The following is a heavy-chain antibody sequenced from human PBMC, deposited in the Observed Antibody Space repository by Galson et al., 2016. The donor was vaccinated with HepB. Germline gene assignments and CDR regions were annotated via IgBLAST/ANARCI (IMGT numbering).Heavy chain of an antibody. Sequence: SLRLSCAASGFIFDDYSMPWVRQAPGKGLEWVSLISWDGSSTHYADSVKGRFTISRDNTKNCMYLQMNSLRTEDTALYYCAKAQALGQYYFDYWGQGTLVTVSS. J-gene: IGHJ4*02. D-gene: IGHD3-16*01. CDR2: ISWDGSST. V-gene: IGHV3-43*01. CDR1: GFIFDDYS. CDR3: AKAQALGQYYFDY.